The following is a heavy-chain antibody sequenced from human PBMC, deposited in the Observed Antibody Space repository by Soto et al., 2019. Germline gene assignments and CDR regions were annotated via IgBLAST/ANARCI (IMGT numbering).Heavy chain of an antibody. CDR2: IYYSGST. CDR3: ARALAVAGTYYFDY. J-gene: IGHJ4*02. V-gene: IGHV4-30-4*01. CDR1: GGSISSGDYY. Sequence: QVQLQESGPGLVKPSQTLSLTCTVSGGSISSGDYYWSWIRQPPGKGLEGIGYIYYSGSTYYHPSLTSRVPISVATSKNQFALKLSSVTAADTAVYYCARALAVAGTYYFDYWGQGTLVTVS. D-gene: IGHD6-19*01.